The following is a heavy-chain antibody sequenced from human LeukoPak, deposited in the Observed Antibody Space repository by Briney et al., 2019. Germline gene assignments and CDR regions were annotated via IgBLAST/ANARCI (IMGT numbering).Heavy chain of an antibody. CDR3: AKGGQNFDFWRFDY. CDR1: GFAFSTCA. CDR2: ISGSGGST. J-gene: IGHJ4*02. Sequence: GGSLRLSCAASGFAFSTCAMSWVRQAPGKGLEWVSSISGSGGSTYYADSVKGRFSISGDNSKNTVYLQMNSLRAEDTALYFCAKGGQNFDFWRFDYWGQGTLVPVSS. D-gene: IGHD3-3*01. V-gene: IGHV3-23*01.